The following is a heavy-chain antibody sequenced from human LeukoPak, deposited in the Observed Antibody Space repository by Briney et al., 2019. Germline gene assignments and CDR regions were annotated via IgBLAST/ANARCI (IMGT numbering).Heavy chain of an antibody. D-gene: IGHD6-19*01. CDR2: IKQDGSEK. CDR1: GFTFSSYW. V-gene: IGHV3-7*01. CDR3: ARSIPPGAYSRGVGLFDI. Sequence: GGSLRLSCAASGFTFSSYWMSWVRQAPGKGLEWVANIKQDGSEKYYVDSVKGRFTISRDNAKNSLYLQMNSLRAEDTAVYYCARSIPPGAYSRGVGLFDIWGQGTMVTVSS. J-gene: IGHJ3*02.